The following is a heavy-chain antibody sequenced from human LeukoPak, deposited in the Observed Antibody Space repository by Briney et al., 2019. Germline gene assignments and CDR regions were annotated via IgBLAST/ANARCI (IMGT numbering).Heavy chain of an antibody. Sequence: SETLSLTCTVSGGSTCYSGHYWAWIRQPPGRGLEWIVSVYYSGITHDNPSLKSRLTISVDTSKNQFSLRLSSVTAANTAIYYCARSPYLTRVGFDPWGQGTLVSVSS. CDR3: ARSPYLTRVGFDP. V-gene: IGHV4-39*07. CDR1: GGSTCYSGHY. J-gene: IGHJ5*02. CDR2: VYYSGIT.